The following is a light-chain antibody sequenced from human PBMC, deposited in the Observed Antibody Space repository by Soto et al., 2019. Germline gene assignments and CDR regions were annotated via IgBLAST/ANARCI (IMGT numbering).Light chain of an antibody. V-gene: IGLV2-14*01. CDR1: SSDVGGYNY. CDR3: ISYTSSSTSYV. Sequence: QSALTQPASVSGSPGQSITISCTGTSSDVGGYNYVSWYQQHPGKAPKLMIYEVSNRPSGVSNRFSGSKSGNTASLTISGLQAEDEADYSCISYTSSSTSYVFGTATKRTVL. J-gene: IGLJ1*01. CDR2: EVS.